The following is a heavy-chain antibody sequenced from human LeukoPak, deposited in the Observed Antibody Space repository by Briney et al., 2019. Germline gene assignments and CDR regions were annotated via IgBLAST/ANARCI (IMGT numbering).Heavy chain of an antibody. CDR3: AKLYSTVTTPEPV. J-gene: IGHJ6*02. Sequence: GGSLRLSCAASGFTFSSYSMSWVRQAPGKGLEWVSTGGSGGNTYYADSVKGRFTISRDNSKNTLYLQMDSLRAEDTAVYYCAKLYSTVTTPEPVWGQGTTVTVSS. CDR2: GGSGGNT. V-gene: IGHV3-23*01. D-gene: IGHD4-17*01. CDR1: GFTFSSYS.